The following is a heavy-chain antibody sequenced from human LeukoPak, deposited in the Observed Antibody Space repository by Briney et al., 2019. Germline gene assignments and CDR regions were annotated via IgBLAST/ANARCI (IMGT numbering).Heavy chain of an antibody. D-gene: IGHD6-25*01. Sequence: PSETLSLTCTVSGDSISRSTYYWAWIRQPPGKGLEWIGSVYYGRSPYFNPSFESRATISVDTSENHFSLKMSSVTAADTAVYYCARSSGTGTFSYWGQGTLVTVSS. CDR2: VYYGRSP. CDR1: GDSISRSTYY. V-gene: IGHV4-39*02. CDR3: ARSSGTGTFSY. J-gene: IGHJ4*02.